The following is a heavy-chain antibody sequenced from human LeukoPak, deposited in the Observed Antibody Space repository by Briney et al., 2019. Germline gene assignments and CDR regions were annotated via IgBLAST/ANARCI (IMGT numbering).Heavy chain of an antibody. CDR2: ISSSSTI. V-gene: IGHV3-48*01. CDR3: ARGSVWKGEYYFDY. Sequence: GGSLRLSCAASGFTFSSYSMNWVRQAPGKGLEWVSYISSSSTIYYADSVKGRFTISRDNAKNSLYLQMNSLRAEDTAVYYCARGSVWKGEYYFDYWGQGTLVTVSS. D-gene: IGHD3-10*01. J-gene: IGHJ4*02. CDR1: GFTFSSYS.